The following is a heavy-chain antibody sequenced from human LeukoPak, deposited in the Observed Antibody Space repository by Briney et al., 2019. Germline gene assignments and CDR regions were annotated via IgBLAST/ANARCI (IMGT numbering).Heavy chain of an antibody. CDR2: ISSSSSYI. CDR1: GFTFSSYS. D-gene: IGHD3-9*01. V-gene: IGHV3-21*01. Sequence: PGGSLRLSCAASGFTFSSYSMNWVRQAPGKGLEWVSSISSSSSYIYYADSVKGRFTISRDSDKNSLYLQMNSLRAEDTAVYYRARDDILTAGVDYWGQGTLVTVSS. J-gene: IGHJ4*02. CDR3: ARDDILTAGVDY.